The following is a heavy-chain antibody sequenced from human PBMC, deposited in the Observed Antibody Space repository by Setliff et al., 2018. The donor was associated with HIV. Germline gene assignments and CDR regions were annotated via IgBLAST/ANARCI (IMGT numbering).Heavy chain of an antibody. CDR2: IAYSGST. D-gene: IGHD3-10*01. CDR1: GDSVSSSSYY. V-gene: IGHV4-39*01. Sequence: SETLSLTCTVSGDSVSSSSYYWGWIRQPPGKGLEWVGTIAYSGSTYYNPSLKSRVTISVDTSKNQFSLKLTTMTAVDTAVYYCARQATMIRGVQNYYMDVWGKGTTVT. CDR3: ARQATMIRGVQNYYMDV. J-gene: IGHJ6*03.